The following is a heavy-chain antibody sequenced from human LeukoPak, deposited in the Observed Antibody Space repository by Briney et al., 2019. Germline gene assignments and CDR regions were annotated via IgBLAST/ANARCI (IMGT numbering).Heavy chain of an antibody. CDR1: GGSISSSSYY. D-gene: IGHD1-1*01. Sequence: PSETLSLTCTVSGGSISSSSYYWGWIRQPPGKGLEWIGSIYYSGSTYYNPSLKSRVTISVDTSKNQFSLKLSSVTAADTAVYYCARERELVQLERAHAYWGQGTLVTVSS. CDR3: ARERELVQLERAHAY. V-gene: IGHV4-39*02. CDR2: IYYSGST. J-gene: IGHJ4*02.